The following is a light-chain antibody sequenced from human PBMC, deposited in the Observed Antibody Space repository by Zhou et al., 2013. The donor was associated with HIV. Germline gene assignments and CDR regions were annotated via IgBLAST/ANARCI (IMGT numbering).Light chain of an antibody. CDR2: EVS. Sequence: DVVMTQSPLSLPVTLGQPASISCRSSQSLVHSNGDTYLTWFQQRPGQSPRRLIYEVSKRDSGVPDRFSVSGAGTDFTLKISRVEAEDVGVYYCMQGTHWPYTFGQGTKLEIK. V-gene: IGKV2-30*02. J-gene: IGKJ2*01. CDR1: QSLVHSNGDTY. CDR3: MQGTHWPYT.